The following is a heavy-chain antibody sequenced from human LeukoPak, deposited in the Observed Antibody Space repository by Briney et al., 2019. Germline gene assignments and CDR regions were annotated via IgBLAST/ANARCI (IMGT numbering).Heavy chain of an antibody. CDR2: ISSSSSYI. V-gene: IGHV3-21*01. CDR3: ARARTPGGVDWFDP. J-gene: IGHJ5*02. Sequence: PGGSLRLSCAASGFTLSSYSMNWVRQAPGKGLEWVSSISSSSSYIYYADSVKGRFTISRDNAKNSLYLQMNSLRAEDTAVYYCARARTPGGVDWFDPWGQGTLVTVSS. D-gene: IGHD2-8*02. CDR1: GFTLSSYS.